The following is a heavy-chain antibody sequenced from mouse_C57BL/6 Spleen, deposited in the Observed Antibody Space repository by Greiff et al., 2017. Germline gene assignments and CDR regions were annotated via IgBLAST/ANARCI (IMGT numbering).Heavy chain of an antibody. D-gene: IGHD1-1*01. CDR2: IDPENGDT. CDR3: TPNYYGSSAHWYFDV. V-gene: IGHV14-4*01. J-gene: IGHJ1*03. CDR1: GFNIKDDY. Sequence: EVKLVESGAELVRPGASVKLSCTASGFNIKDDYMHWVKQRPEQGLEWIGWIDPENGDTEYASKFQGKATITADTSSNTAYLQLSSLTSEDTAVYYCTPNYYGSSAHWYFDVWGTGTTVTVSS.